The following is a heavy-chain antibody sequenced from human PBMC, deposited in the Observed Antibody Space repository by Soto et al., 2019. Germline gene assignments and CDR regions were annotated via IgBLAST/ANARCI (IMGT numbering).Heavy chain of an antibody. CDR1: GGSISSGDYY. CDR3: ARGIFTFRPWYFDL. D-gene: IGHD3-9*01. J-gene: IGHJ2*01. V-gene: IGHV4-30-4*01. Sequence: SETLSLTCTVSGGSISSGDYYWSWIRQPPGKGLEWIGYIYYSGSAYYNPSLKSRVTISVDTSKNQFSLKLSSVTAADTAVYYCARGIFTFRPWYFDLWGRGTLVTVSS. CDR2: IYYSGSA.